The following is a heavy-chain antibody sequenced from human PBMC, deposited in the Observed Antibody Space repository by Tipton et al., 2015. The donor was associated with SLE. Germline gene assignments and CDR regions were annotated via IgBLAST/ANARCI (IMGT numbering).Heavy chain of an antibody. J-gene: IGHJ5*02. D-gene: IGHD2-8*01. CDR1: GVSISSGTYY. Sequence: TLSLTCSVSGVSISSGTYYWGWIRQTPGQGLEWIGTISYGGNIYYNPSFKSRVTISVDTSKDQFSLKLNSVTAADTAVYYCARHDTNYGRNWFDPWGQGTLVTVSS. CDR3: ARHDTNYGRNWFDP. CDR2: ISYGGNI. V-gene: IGHV4-39*01.